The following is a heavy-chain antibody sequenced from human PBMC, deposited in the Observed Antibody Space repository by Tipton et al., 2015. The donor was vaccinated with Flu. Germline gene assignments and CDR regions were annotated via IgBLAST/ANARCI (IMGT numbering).Heavy chain of an antibody. CDR2: ISGSGGST. Sequence: SLRLSCAASGFTFSSYAMSWVRQAPGKGLEWVSAISGSGGSTYYADSVKGRFTISRDNSKNTLYLQMNSLRAEDTAVYYCAKARRGGYSYGPGNPYYFDYWGQGTLVTVSS. CDR1: GFTFSSYA. V-gene: IGHV3-23*01. J-gene: IGHJ4*02. CDR3: AKARRGGYSYGPGNPYYFDY. D-gene: IGHD5-18*01.